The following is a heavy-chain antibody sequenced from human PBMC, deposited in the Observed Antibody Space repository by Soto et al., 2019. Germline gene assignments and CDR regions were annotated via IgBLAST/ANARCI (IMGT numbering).Heavy chain of an antibody. CDR3: ARHYYDSSGYPAPYYHGMDV. CDR2: IFYSGTT. CDR1: GDPINSFY. Sequence: PSETLSLTCTVSGDPINSFYWTWIRQSPEKGLEWIGTIFYSGTTYYNPSLESRITISQDTSNNQFSLKLTSVTAADTAVYYCARHYYDSSGYPAPYYHGMDVWGQGTTVTVSS. J-gene: IGHJ6*02. V-gene: IGHV4-39*01. D-gene: IGHD3-22*01.